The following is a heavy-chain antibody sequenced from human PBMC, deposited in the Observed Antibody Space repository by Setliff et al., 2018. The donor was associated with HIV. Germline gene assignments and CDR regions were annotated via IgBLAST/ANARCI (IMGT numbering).Heavy chain of an antibody. CDR3: ARDLREYYESSGYRGFDWFDP. CDR2: ISYDGSYK. J-gene: IGHJ5*02. V-gene: IGHV3-30*03. D-gene: IGHD3-22*01. CDR1: GFTFSSYG. Sequence: LRLSCAASGFTFSSYGMHWVRQAPGKGLEWAAVISYDGSYKYYADSVQGRFTISRDNSKNTLYLQMNSLRAEDTAVYYCARDLREYYESSGYRGFDWFDPWGQGTLVTVSS.